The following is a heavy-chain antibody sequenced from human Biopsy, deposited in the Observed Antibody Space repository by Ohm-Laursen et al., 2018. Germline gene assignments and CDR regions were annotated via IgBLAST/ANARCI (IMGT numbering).Heavy chain of an antibody. CDR2: IVPVLGHL. D-gene: IGHD3-3*01. V-gene: IGHV1-69*04. J-gene: IGHJ4*03. CDR1: GGPSSNYA. Sequence: SVKVSCKASGGPSSNYAFSWVRQAPGQGLEWVGRIVPVLGHLNYAQRFQGRVLITADKSTSYVFMELSRLTSGDTAVYYCAADADGYYTEFDYWGPGTLVTVSS. CDR3: AADADGYYTEFDY.